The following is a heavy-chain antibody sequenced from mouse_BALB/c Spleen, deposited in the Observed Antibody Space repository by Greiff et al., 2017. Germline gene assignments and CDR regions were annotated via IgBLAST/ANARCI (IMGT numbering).Heavy chain of an antibody. CDR1: GYSITSDYA. D-gene: IGHD1-1*01. J-gene: IGHJ1*01. CDR2: ISYSGST. V-gene: IGHV3-2*02. CDR3: ARSYYYGSSYNWYFDV. Sequence: EVKLMESGPGLVKPSQSLSLTCTVTGYSITSDYAWNWIRQFPGNKLEWMGYISYSGSTSYNPSLKSRISITRDTSKNQFFLQLNSVTTEDTATYYCARSYYYGSSYNWYFDVWGAGTTVTVSS.